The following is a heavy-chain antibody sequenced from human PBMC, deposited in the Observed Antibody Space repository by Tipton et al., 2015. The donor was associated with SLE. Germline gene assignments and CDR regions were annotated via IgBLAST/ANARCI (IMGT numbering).Heavy chain of an antibody. CDR2: IYHSGST. CDR1: GYSISSGYY. V-gene: IGHV4-38-2*02. J-gene: IGHJ4*02. CDR3: AREGDVVPFDY. Sequence: TLSLTCAVSGYSISSGYYWGWIRQPPGKGLEWIGSIYHSGSTNYNPSLKSRVTISVDTSKNHFSLKLSSVTAADTAVYYCAREGDVVPFDYWGQGTLVTVSS. D-gene: IGHD3-10*01.